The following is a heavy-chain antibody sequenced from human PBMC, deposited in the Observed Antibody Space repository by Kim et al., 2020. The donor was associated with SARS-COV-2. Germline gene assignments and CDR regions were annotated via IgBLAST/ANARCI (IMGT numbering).Heavy chain of an antibody. J-gene: IGHJ4*01. CDR2: IYYSGST. CDR3: ARQGPGSGWPYSFDY. CDR1: GGSISSSSYY. D-gene: IGHD6-19*01. V-gene: IGHV4-39*01. Sequence: SETLSLTCIVSGGSISSSSYYWGWIRQPPGKGLEWIGSIYYSGSTYYNPSLKSRVRISVDTSKNQFSLKVRSVTAADTAVYYCARQGPGSGWPYSFDYWG.